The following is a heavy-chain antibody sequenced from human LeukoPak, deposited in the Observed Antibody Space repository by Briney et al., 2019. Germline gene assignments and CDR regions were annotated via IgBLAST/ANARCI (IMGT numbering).Heavy chain of an antibody. V-gene: IGHV3-23*01. CDR1: GDSISGSY. J-gene: IGHJ4*02. Sequence: ETLSLTCAVSGDSISGSYWSWIRQPPGKGLEWVSAISGSGGSTYYADSVKGRFTISRDNSKNTLYLQMNSLRAEDTAVYYCARPLFQGSYHPFDYWGQGTLVTVSS. D-gene: IGHD1-26*01. CDR3: ARPLFQGSYHPFDY. CDR2: ISGSGGST.